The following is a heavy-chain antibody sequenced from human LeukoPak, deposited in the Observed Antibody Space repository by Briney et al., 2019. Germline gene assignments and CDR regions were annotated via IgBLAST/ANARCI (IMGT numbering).Heavy chain of an antibody. CDR2: INTDGRTT. Sequence: PVRSLRLSCAASGFTFNTYWMHWVRQAPGEGLVWVSRINTDGRTTSYAGSGKGRFTISRDNAKNMLYLQMNSLRAEDTAMYYCARIEDRGAAFDSWGQGTLVTVSS. D-gene: IGHD3-22*01. J-gene: IGHJ4*02. CDR3: ARIEDRGAAFDS. V-gene: IGHV3-74*01. CDR1: GFTFNTYW.